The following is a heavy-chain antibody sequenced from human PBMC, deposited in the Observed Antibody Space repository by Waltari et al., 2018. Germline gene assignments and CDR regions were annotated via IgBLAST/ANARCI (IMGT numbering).Heavy chain of an antibody. CDR2: IKQDGSEK. CDR1: GFTFTAYR. V-gene: IGHV3-7*01. CDR3: ARRGYARAFDY. J-gene: IGHJ4*02. D-gene: IGHD5-18*01. Sequence: EVQLVEFGGGLVQPGGSLRLSCAASGFTFTAYRMSRVRQAHGKGLEWVANIKQDGSEKYYVDSVKGRFTISRDNAKNSLYLQMNSLRAEDTAVYYCARRGYARAFDYWGQGTLVTVSS.